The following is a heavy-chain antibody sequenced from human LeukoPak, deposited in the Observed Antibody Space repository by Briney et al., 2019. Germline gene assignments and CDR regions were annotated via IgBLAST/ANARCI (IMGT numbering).Heavy chain of an antibody. J-gene: IGHJ3*02. CDR3: ARVDAGWARTAFDI. D-gene: IGHD6-19*01. Sequence: SGTLSLTCAVSGGSISSSNWWSWVRQPPGKGLEWIGEIYHSGITNYNPSLKSRVTISVDKSKNQFSLQLSSVTAADTAVYYCARVDAGWARTAFDIWGQGTMVTVSS. V-gene: IGHV4-4*02. CDR1: GGSISSSNW. CDR2: IYHSGIT.